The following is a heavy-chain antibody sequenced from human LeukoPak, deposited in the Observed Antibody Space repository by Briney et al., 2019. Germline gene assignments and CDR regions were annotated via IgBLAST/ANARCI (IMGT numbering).Heavy chain of an antibody. CDR3: AKDQTTRWYSSGWHDAFDI. J-gene: IGHJ3*02. Sequence: PGGSLRLSCAASGFTFSSYWMSWVRQAPGKGLEWVSAISGSGGSTYYADSVKGRFTISRDNSKNTLYLQMNSLRAEDTAVYYCAKDQTTRWYSSGWHDAFDIWGQGTMVTVSS. CDR2: ISGSGGST. D-gene: IGHD6-19*01. V-gene: IGHV3-23*01. CDR1: GFTFSSYW.